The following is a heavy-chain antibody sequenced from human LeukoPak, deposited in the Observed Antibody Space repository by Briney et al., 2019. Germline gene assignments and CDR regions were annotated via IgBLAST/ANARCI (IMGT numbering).Heavy chain of an antibody. J-gene: IGHJ4*02. Sequence: GGSLRLSCAASGFTFSSYGMSWVRQAPGKGLQWVSVIIGSGSSTYYADSVKGRFTISRDNARNTLYLQMNSLRAEDTAVYYCAKDKDAYYYDSSGWNWGQGTLVTVSS. CDR2: IIGSGSST. CDR1: GFTFSSYG. CDR3: AKDKDAYYYDSSGWN. V-gene: IGHV3-23*01. D-gene: IGHD3-22*01.